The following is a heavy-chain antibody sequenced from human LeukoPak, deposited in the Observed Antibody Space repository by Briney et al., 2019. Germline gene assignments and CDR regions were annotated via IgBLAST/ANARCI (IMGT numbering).Heavy chain of an antibody. J-gene: IGHJ4*02. CDR3: ARPGIRCSSTSCYYDY. CDR1: GGSISSSSYY. V-gene: IGHV4-39*01. CDR2: IYYSGST. D-gene: IGHD2-2*01. Sequence: PSETLSLTCTVSGGSISSSSYYWGWIRQPPGKGLEWIGSIYYSGSTYCNPSLKSRVTISVDTSKNQFSLKLSSVTAADTAVYYCARPGIRCSSTSCYYDYWGQGTLVTVSS.